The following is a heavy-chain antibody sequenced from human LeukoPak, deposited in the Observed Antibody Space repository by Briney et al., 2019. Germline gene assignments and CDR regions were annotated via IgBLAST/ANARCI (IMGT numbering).Heavy chain of an antibody. D-gene: IGHD3-22*01. CDR2: INLDGSVI. Sequence: GGSLRLSCAASGFTFSGYWMSWVRQAPGKGLEWVANINLDGSVIHYVDSAKGRFTISRDNAKNSLYLQMNYLRAEDTALYYCATSDDSSGSDWGQGTLVTVPS. V-gene: IGHV3-7*01. CDR3: ATSDDSSGSD. CDR1: GFTFSGYW. J-gene: IGHJ4*02.